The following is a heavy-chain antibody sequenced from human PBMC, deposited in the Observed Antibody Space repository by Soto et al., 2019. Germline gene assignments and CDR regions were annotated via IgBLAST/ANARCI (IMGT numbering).Heavy chain of an antibody. CDR2: IYYSGST. D-gene: IGHD6-13*01. V-gene: IGHV4-59*12. CDR3: ASLIAAAQFNWFDP. CDR1: GGSISSYY. J-gene: IGHJ5*02. Sequence: SETLSLTCTVSGGSISSYYWSWIRQPPGKGLEWIGYIYYSGSTNYNPSLKSRVTISVDTSKNQFSLKLSSVTAADTAVYYCASLIAAAQFNWFDPWGQGTLVTVSS.